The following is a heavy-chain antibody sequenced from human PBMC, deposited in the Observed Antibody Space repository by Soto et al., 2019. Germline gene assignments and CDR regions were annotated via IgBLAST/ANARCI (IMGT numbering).Heavy chain of an antibody. D-gene: IGHD2-21*02. J-gene: IGHJ4*02. CDR2: ISGSGDST. CDR1: GFTFDGFA. CDR3: AKGLCGDCYYYFDY. V-gene: IGHV3-23*01. Sequence: GGSLRLSCVASGFTFDGFAMHWVRQAPGKGLEWVSGISGSGDSTYYADSVKGRFTISRDNSKNTLYLQMNSLRAEDTAVYYCAKGLCGDCYYYFDYWGQGTLVTVSS.